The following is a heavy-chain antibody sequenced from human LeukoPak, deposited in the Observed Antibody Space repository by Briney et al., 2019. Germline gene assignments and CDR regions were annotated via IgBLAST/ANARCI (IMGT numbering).Heavy chain of an antibody. V-gene: IGHV3-64D*06. CDR1: GFTFNRFY. CDR2: ISSNGATT. CDR3: AKALKITMIVVVIGLQFDY. J-gene: IGHJ4*02. Sequence: GGSLRLSCSATGFTFNRFYLHWVRQAPGKGLEFVSHISSNGATTYYADSVKGRFTISRDNSKNTLYLQMSSLRAEDTAVYYCAKALKITMIVVVIGLQFDYWGQGTLVTVSS. D-gene: IGHD3-22*01.